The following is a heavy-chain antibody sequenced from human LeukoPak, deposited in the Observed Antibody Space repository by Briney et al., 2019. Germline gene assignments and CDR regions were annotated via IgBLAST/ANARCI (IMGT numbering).Heavy chain of an antibody. CDR3: ARWRLGIGWFDP. J-gene: IGHJ5*02. V-gene: IGHV1-46*01. Sequence: ASVKLSCNASGYTFTSYYMHSLRQAPGQRLEWMGIINPSGGSTSYAQKFKGRVTMTRDMSTSTVYMELSSLRSDDTAVYYCARWRLGIGWFDPWGQGTLVTVSS. CDR1: GYTFTSYY. CDR2: INPSGGST. D-gene: IGHD7-27*01.